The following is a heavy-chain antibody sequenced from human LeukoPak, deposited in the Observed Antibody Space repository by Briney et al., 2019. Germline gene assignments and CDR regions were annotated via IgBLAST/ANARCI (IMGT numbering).Heavy chain of an antibody. J-gene: IGHJ1*01. CDR1: GYNFVGYY. CDR2: IDPYTGNT. V-gene: IGHV1-2*02. CDR3: AREYSASEH. Sequence: PGASAKASCKASGYNFVGYYLHWVRQAPGQGLEWMAWIDPYTGNTHYAQKFQGRITVTRDTSLSTTYMELNWLTSDDTALYYCAREYSASEHWGQGTLVTVSS. D-gene: IGHD5-12*01.